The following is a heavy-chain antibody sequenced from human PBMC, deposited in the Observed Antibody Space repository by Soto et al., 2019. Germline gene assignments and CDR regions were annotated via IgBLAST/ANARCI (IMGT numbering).Heavy chain of an antibody. CDR2: IYYSGST. D-gene: IGHD4-17*01. J-gene: IGHJ5*02. V-gene: IGHV4-59*08. CDR3: ARASTVTTRGSRNNWFDP. Sequence: SETLSLTCTVSGGSISSYYLSWIRQPPGKGLEWIGYIYYSGSTNYNPSLKSRVTISVDTSKNQFSLKLSSVTAADTAVYYCARASTVTTRGSRNNWFDPWGQGTLVTVSS. CDR1: GGSISSYY.